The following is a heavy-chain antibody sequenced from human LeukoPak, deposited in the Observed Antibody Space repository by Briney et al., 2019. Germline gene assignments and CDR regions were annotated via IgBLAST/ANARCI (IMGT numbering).Heavy chain of an antibody. Sequence: ASVKISCKASGYTFTSYDINWVRQATGQGLEWMGWMNPNSGNTGYVQKFQGRVTMTRNTSINTAYMELSSLRSEDTAVYYCARAQDHYYDSSGYSEYFQHWGQGTLVTVSS. D-gene: IGHD3-22*01. CDR3: ARAQDHYYDSSGYSEYFQH. CDR1: GYTFTSYD. V-gene: IGHV1-8*01. CDR2: MNPNSGNT. J-gene: IGHJ1*01.